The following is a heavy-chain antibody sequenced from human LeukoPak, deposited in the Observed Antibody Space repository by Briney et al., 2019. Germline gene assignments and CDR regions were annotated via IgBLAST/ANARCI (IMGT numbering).Heavy chain of an antibody. D-gene: IGHD5-12*01. J-gene: IGHJ6*03. V-gene: IGHV1-46*01. Sequence: ASVKVSCKASGYTFTSYYMHWVRQAPGQGLEWMGIINPSGGSTIYAQKFQGRGTMTRDTSTSTVYMELSSLRSEDTAVYYCASRGRGYSGYAPVFDYYYYYYMDVWGKGTTVTVSS. CDR3: ASRGRGYSGYAPVFDYYYYYYMDV. CDR1: GYTFTSYY. CDR2: INPSGGST.